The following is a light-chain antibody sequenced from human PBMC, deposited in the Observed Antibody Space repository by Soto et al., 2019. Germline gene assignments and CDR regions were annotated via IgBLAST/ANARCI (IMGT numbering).Light chain of an antibody. CDR1: QDISNY. J-gene: IGKJ2*01. Sequence: DIPMTQSPSSLSASVGDRVTITCQASQDISNYLNWYQQKPGKAPKLLIYDASNLETGVPSRFSGSGSGTDFTITISSLQPEDIATYYCQQNDNLPPTFGQGTKLEIK. CDR3: QQNDNLPPT. V-gene: IGKV1-33*01. CDR2: DAS.